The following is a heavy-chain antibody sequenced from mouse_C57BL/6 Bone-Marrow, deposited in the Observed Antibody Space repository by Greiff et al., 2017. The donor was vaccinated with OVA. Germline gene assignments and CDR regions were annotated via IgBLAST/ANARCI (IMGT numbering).Heavy chain of an antibody. V-gene: IGHV1-54*01. J-gene: IGHJ4*01. D-gene: IGHD3-1*01. CDR2: INPGSGGT. Sequence: VQRVESGAELVRPGTSVKVSCKASGYAFTNYLIEWVKQRPGQGLEWIGVINPGSGGTNYNEKFKGKATLTADKSSSTAYMQLSSLTSEDSAVYFCARSRGYAMDYWGQGTSVTVSS. CDR1: GYAFTNYL. CDR3: ARSRGYAMDY.